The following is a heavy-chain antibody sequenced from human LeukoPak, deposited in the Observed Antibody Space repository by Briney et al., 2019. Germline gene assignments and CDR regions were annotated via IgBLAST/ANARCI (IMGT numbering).Heavy chain of an antibody. V-gene: IGHV3-21*01. CDR3: ARLDFRSFDY. D-gene: IGHD2/OR15-2a*01. CDR2: ISSSSSYI. J-gene: IGHJ4*02. Sequence: GGSLRLSCAASGFTFSSYSMNWVRQAPGKGLEWVSSISSSSSYIYYAASVKGRFTISRDNAKNSLYLQMNSLRAEDTAVYYCARLDFRSFDYWGQGTLVTVSS. CDR1: GFTFSSYS.